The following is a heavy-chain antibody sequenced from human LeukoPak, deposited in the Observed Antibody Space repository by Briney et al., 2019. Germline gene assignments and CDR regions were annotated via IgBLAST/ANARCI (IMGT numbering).Heavy chain of an antibody. D-gene: IGHD4-23*01. V-gene: IGHV4-34*01. J-gene: IGHJ1*01. CDR1: GGSFSDYY. Sequence: TSETLSLTCAVYGGSFSDYYWSWIRQPPGKGLEWIGEINHSGSTNYNPSLKSRVTISVDTSKNQFSLKLSSVTAADTAVYYCARGRWSGNSKWHFQHWGQGTLVTVSS. CDR3: ARGRWSGNSKWHFQH. CDR2: INHSGST.